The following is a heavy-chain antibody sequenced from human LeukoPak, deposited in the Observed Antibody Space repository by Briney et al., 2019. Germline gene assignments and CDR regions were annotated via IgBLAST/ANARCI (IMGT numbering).Heavy chain of an antibody. CDR1: GGSISSYY. CDR3: ARRSSTSPYYYYMDV. Sequence: PSETLSLTCTVSGGSISSYYWSWIRLPPGKGLEWIGDIYYSGSTNYNPSLKSRVTISVDTSKNQFSLKLSSVTAADTAVYYCARRSSTSPYYYYMDVWGKGTTVTVSS. V-gene: IGHV4-59*12. CDR2: IYYSGST. D-gene: IGHD2-2*01. J-gene: IGHJ6*03.